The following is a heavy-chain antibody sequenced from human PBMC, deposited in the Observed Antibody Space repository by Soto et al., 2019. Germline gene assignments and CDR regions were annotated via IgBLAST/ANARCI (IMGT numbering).Heavy chain of an antibody. CDR3: ARVSGSYYYGMDV. CDR1: GGSISSSNC. Sequence: QVQLQELGPGLVKPSGTLSLTCAVSGGSISSSNCWSWVRQPPGKGLEWIGEIYHSGSTNFNPPLKSRVTISVDKSKNQFSLKLNSVTAADTAVYYCARVSGSYYYGMDVWGQGTTVTVSS. CDR2: IYHSGST. J-gene: IGHJ6*02. V-gene: IGHV4-4*02.